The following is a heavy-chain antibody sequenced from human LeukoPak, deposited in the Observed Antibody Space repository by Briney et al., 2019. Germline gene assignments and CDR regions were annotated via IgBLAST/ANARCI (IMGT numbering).Heavy chain of an antibody. CDR1: GFTFTNYG. D-gene: IGHD2-2*01. J-gene: IGHJ4*02. CDR3: AKEGGFQLPFDS. Sequence: GGSLRLSCVASGFTFTNYGMGWVRQAPGKGLEWVSAISGTGGRTYYADSAKGRLTISKDDSKNTLYLQMNSPRAEDTAVYYCAKEGGFQLPFDSWGQGTLVTVSS. V-gene: IGHV3-23*01. CDR2: ISGTGGRT.